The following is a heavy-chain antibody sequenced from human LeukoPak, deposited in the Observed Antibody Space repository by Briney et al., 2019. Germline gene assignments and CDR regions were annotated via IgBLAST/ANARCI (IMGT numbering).Heavy chain of an antibody. CDR2: IYYSGNT. J-gene: IGHJ4*02. V-gene: IGHV4-59*12. Sequence: SETLSLTCTVSGGSISSYYWSWIRQPPGKGLEWIGYIYYSGNTNYNPSLKSRVTISVDTSKNQFSLKLSSVTAADTAVYYCATLYGGSNWGQGTLVTVS. D-gene: IGHD1-26*01. CDR1: GGSISSYY. CDR3: ATLYGGSN.